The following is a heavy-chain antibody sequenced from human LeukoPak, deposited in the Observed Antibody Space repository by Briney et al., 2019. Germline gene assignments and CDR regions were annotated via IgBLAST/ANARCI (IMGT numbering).Heavy chain of an antibody. CDR1: RFTFSTYW. V-gene: IGHV3-7*01. CDR3: TRWGRLHPLSPY. CDR2: IKQDGSDI. J-gene: IGHJ4*02. Sequence: GGSLRLSCAASRFTFSTYWMSWVRQAPGKGLGWVANIKQDGSDIYYVDSVKGRFTISRDNAKNSLYLQMSSLRAEDTAVYYCTRWGRLHPLSPYWGQGTLVTVSS. D-gene: IGHD3-16*01.